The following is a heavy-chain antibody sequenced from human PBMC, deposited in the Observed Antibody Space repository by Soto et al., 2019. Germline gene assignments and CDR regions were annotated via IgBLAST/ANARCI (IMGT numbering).Heavy chain of an antibody. J-gene: IGHJ1*01. CDR2: ISSSGSTI. CDR3: ARDDYGGNSGYFQH. Sequence: GGSLRLSCAASGFTFSSYEMNWVRQAPGKGLEWVSYISSSGSTIYYADSVKGRFTISRDNAKNSLYLQMNSLRAEDTAVYYCARDDYGGNSGYFQHWGQGTLVTVSS. CDR1: GFTFSSYE. V-gene: IGHV3-48*03. D-gene: IGHD4-17*01.